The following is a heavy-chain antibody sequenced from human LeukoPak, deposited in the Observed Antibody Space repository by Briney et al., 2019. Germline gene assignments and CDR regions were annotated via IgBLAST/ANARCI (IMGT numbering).Heavy chain of an antibody. CDR1: GFTFSDYG. D-gene: IGHD3-10*01. V-gene: IGHV3-30*02. Sequence: GGSLRLSCSASGFTFSDYGMHWVRQAPGKGLEWVAFIRYDGSIRYYADSVKGRFTFSRDSSKNTLYLRMDSLRAEDTAVYFCAKGRAGRVRGICDYWGQGTLVIVSS. CDR3: AKGRAGRVRGICDY. CDR2: IRYDGSIR. J-gene: IGHJ4*02.